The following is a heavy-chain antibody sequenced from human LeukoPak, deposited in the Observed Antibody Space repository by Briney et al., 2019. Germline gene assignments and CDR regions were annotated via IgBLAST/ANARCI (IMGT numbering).Heavy chain of an antibody. CDR3: ARRGGHGGSFDY. Sequence: SETLSLTCTVSGGSISGYYWSWIRQPPGKGLEWIGYLYYSGSTNYNPPLKSRVTISVDTSKNQFSLKLSSVTAADTAVYYCARRGGHGGSFDYWGQGTLVTVSS. V-gene: IGHV4-59*08. D-gene: IGHD4-23*01. CDR1: GGSISGYY. CDR2: LYYSGST. J-gene: IGHJ4*02.